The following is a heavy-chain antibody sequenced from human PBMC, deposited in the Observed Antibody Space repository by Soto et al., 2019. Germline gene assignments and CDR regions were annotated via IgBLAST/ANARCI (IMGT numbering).Heavy chain of an antibody. CDR2: VYYTGST. J-gene: IGHJ4*02. CDR1: GGSISGSY. V-gene: IGHV4-59*01. CDR3: ARGVAVPGAHIDY. Sequence: SETLSLTCSVSGGSISGSYWSLIRHSPGKGLEWLGYVYYTGSTNYSPSLRSRVSISVATSKNEFSLRLSSVTAADTAVYFCARGVAVPGAHIDYWGQGTQVTVSS. D-gene: IGHD6-19*01.